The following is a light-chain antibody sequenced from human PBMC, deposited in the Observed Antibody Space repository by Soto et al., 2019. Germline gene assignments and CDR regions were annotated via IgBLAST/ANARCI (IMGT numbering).Light chain of an antibody. Sequence: VLTQSPTTLCLSPGERAAHYFRASQSVSSYLAWYQQKPGQAPRLLIYDTSNRATGVPARFSGSGSGTDFTLTISSLEPEDCAIYYCQQRQYWPPITFGQGTRLEIK. V-gene: IGKV3-11*01. CDR1: QSVSSY. J-gene: IGKJ5*01. CDR3: QQRQYWPPIT. CDR2: DTS.